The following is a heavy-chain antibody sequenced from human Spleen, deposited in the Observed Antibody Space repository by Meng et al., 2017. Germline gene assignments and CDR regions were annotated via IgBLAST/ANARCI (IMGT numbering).Heavy chain of an antibody. CDR1: DGSVSGYY. J-gene: IGHJ4*02. Sequence: QGPLQQWGGGLFKPSETLSLTFGVVDGSVSGYYWSWIRQPPGKGLEWIGEINQSGSTTYNPSLKSRVTMSVDTSKYQFYLNLRFVTAADTAVYFCARTPGLRWTPKVDQWGLGTLVTVSS. CDR2: INQSGST. D-gene: IGHD4-23*01. V-gene: IGHV4-34*01. CDR3: ARTPGLRWTPKVDQ.